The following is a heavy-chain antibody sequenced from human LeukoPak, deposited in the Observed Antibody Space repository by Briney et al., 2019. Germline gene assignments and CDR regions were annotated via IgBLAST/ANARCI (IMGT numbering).Heavy chain of an antibody. J-gene: IGHJ6*02. V-gene: IGHV1-69*13. CDR2: IIPIFGTA. CDR1: GGTFSSYA. Sequence: SVKVSCKASGGTFSSYAISWVRQAPGQGLEWMGGIIPIFGTANYAQKFQGRVTITADESTSTAYMELSSLRSEDTAVYYCARGRQQWLGDYHYYGMDVWGQGTTVTVSS. CDR3: ARGRQQWLGDYHYYGMDV. D-gene: IGHD6-19*01.